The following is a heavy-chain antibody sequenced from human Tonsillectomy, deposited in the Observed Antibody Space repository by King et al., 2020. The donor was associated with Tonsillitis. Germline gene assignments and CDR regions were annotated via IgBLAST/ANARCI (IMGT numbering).Heavy chain of an antibody. J-gene: IGHJ4*02. D-gene: IGHD3-10*01. CDR2: IYYSGST. CDR1: GGPISSSSYY. CDR3: ARYPLLWFGGFVY. V-gene: IGHV4-39*07. Sequence: LQLQESGPGLVKPAETLSPPCTLSGGPISSSSYYWGWIRQPPGKGLEWFGSIYYSGSTYHNPSRKSRPTISVNTSKNQFSLKPSSEAAADSAVYYWARYPLLWFGGFVYWGQGTLVTVSS.